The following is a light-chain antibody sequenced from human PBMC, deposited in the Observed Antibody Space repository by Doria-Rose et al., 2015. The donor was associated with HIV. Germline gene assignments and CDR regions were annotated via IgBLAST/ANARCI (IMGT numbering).Light chain of an antibody. CDR2: DGS. CDR1: HRFSSAY. J-gene: IGKJ1*01. Sequence: TQSPGILSLSPGERATLSCRDSHRFSSAYLAWYQQKHGQAPSLLIYDGSTRATGIPDRFSASGSGTDFTLTINRLEPEDFALYYCHQYGTSWTFGQGTKVEI. V-gene: IGKV3-20*01. CDR3: HQYGTSWT.